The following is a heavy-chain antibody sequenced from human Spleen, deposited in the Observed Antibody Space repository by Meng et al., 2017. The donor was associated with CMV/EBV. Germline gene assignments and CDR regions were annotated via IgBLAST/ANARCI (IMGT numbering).Heavy chain of an antibody. V-gene: IGHV2-5*02. Sequence: ITLKESGPTLVKPTQTLTLTCSFSGFSLNSSGVGVGWIRQPPGKALEWLALIYWDDDNRYSPSLKSRLTITKDTSRNQVVLTMTNMDPVDTATYYCAQKRDAYNRWGQGTLVTVSS. D-gene: IGHD5-24*01. J-gene: IGHJ4*02. CDR3: AQKRDAYNR. CDR1: GFSLNSSGVG. CDR2: IYWDDDN.